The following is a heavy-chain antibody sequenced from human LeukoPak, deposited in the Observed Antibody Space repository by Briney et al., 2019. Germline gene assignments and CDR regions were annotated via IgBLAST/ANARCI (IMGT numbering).Heavy chain of an antibody. CDR1: GFTFSSYS. D-gene: IGHD3/OR15-3a*01. CDR3: ASLKRFGL. CDR2: ITSTSSTI. J-gene: IGHJ4*02. Sequence: GGSLRLSCTASGFTFSSYSMNWVRQAPGKGLEWVSYITSTSSTIYYADSVKGRFTISRDNAKNSLYLQMNSLRDEDTAVYYCASLKRFGLWGQETLVTVSS. V-gene: IGHV3-48*02.